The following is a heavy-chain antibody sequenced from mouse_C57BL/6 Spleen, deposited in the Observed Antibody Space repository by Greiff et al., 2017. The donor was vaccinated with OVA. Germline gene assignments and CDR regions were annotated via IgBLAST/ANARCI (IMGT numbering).Heavy chain of an antibody. Sequence: QVQLQQSGAELVRPGASVKLSCKASGYTFTDYYINWVKQRPGQGLEWIARIYPGSGNTYYNEKFKGKATLTAEKSSSTAYMQLSSLTSEDSAVYFCAREGLRRGFAYWGQGTLVTVSA. CDR2: IYPGSGNT. V-gene: IGHV1-76*01. D-gene: IGHD2-4*01. CDR1: GYTFTDYY. J-gene: IGHJ3*01. CDR3: AREGLRRGFAY.